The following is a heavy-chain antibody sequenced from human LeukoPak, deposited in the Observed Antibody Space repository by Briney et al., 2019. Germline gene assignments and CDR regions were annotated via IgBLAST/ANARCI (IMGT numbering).Heavy chain of an antibody. CDR2: ITGSGAKT. Sequence: GGSLRLSCAASGYTFSTYAMSWVRQAPGGGLVWVSTITGSGAKTYYADSVKGRFTISRDNAKSTLYLQMNSLRAEDTAVYYCATDDYRGLGYWGQGTLVTVSS. V-gene: IGHV3-23*01. CDR3: ATDDYRGLGY. D-gene: IGHD4-11*01. CDR1: GYTFSTYA. J-gene: IGHJ4*02.